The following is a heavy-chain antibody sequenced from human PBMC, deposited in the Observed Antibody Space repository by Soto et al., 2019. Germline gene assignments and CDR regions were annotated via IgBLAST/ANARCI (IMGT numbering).Heavy chain of an antibody. V-gene: IGHV3-21*01. J-gene: IGHJ4*02. CDR2: ISSSSSYI. CDR1: GFTFSSYS. CDR3: AREVSKYSGYDFDY. D-gene: IGHD5-12*01. Sequence: EVQLVESGGGLVKPVGSLRLSCAASGFTFSSYSMNWVRQAPGKGLEWVSSISSSSSYISYADAVKGRFTISRDNAKTSLYPQMNSLRAEDTAVYYCAREVSKYSGYDFDYWGQGTLVTVSS.